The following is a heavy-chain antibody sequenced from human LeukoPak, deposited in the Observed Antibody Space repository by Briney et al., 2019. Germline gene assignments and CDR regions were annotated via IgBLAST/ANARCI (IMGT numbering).Heavy chain of an antibody. CDR3: ARGDGIAAGGKSYNYFDP. V-gene: IGHV4-38-2*02. CDR1: GYSMTSGGFY. J-gene: IGHJ5*02. Sequence: SETLSLTCTVSGYSMTSGGFYWGWIRQPPGKGLEWIGTIFHSGSTYYNPSLKSRVTISVDTSKNQFSLRLYSVTAADTAVYYCARGDGIAAGGKSYNYFDPWGQGTLVTVSS. CDR2: IFHSGST. D-gene: IGHD6-13*01.